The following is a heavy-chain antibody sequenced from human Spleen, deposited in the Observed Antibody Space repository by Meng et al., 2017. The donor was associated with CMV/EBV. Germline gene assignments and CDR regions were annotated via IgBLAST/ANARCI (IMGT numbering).Heavy chain of an antibody. CDR2: IYYSGST. Sequence: SETLSLTCTVSGDSVSSESHYWSWIRQPPGKGLEWIGYIYYSGSTNYNPSLKSRVTISVDTSKNQFSLKLSSVTAADTAVYYCARDFPYCSGGSCYSDYFDYWGQGTLVTVSS. CDR3: ARDFPYCSGGSCYSDYFDY. D-gene: IGHD2-15*01. CDR1: GDSVSSESHY. V-gene: IGHV4-61*01. J-gene: IGHJ4*02.